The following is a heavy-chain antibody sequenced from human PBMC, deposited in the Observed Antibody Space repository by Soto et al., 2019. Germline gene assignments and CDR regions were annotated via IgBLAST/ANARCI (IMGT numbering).Heavy chain of an antibody. CDR1: VGSISSCY. CDR2: IYCSGST. D-gene: IGHD5-18*01. CDR3: ARVVDTAMVLDY. J-gene: IGHJ4*02. V-gene: IGHV4-59*01. Sequence: SETLSLACTFSVGSISSCYWSWIRHPPGKGLEWIGYIYCSGSTNYNPSLKSRVTISVDTSKNQFSLKLSAVTAAVSAVYYCARVVDTAMVLDYWGQGTLVTVSS.